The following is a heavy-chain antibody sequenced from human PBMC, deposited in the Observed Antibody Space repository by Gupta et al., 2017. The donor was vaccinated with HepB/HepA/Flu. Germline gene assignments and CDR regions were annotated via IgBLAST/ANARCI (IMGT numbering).Heavy chain of an antibody. V-gene: IGHV3-33*08. Sequence: QVQIVESGGGVVQPGRSARLSCTACGLTCSTYCMHGVRQAPGKGVEWASIIWPDGKEKYYLASVEGRFTVSRDNSKSMLYLEMNSLSVDDTAVYYCARDPGADGPIDHWGQGTQVTVSS. J-gene: IGHJ5*02. D-gene: IGHD1-26*01. CDR3: ARDPGADGPIDH. CDR1: GLTCSTYC. CDR2: IWPDGKEK.